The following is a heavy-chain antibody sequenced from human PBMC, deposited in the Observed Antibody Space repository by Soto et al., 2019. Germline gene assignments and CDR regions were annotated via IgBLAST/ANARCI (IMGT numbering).Heavy chain of an antibody. CDR3: AKARRSVYFGILLSEAH. D-gene: IGHD3-10*01. CDR2: IGGSGDTR. Sequence: EVQLLETGGGLVQPGGSLRLSCAASGFTFRDYAMSWVRQAPGKGLEWVSGIGGSGDTRFYADSVKGRFTISRDNSKNALYLHMNSLRAEDTAVDYCAKARRSVYFGILLSEAHWGQGTPVTVSS. V-gene: IGHV3-23*01. J-gene: IGHJ4*02. CDR1: GFTFRDYA.